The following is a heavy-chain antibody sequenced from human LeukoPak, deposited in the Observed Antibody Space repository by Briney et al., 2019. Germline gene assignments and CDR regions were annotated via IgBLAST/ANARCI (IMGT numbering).Heavy chain of an antibody. J-gene: IGHJ4*02. CDR1: GFTFSSYA. CDR3: ASRRGYDPYYFDY. CDR2: ISYDGSNK. D-gene: IGHD5-12*01. V-gene: IGHV3-30*01. Sequence: GGSLRLSCAASGFTFSSYAMHWVRQAPGKGLEWVAVISYDGSNKYYADSVKGRFTISRDNSKNTLYLQMNSLRAEDTAVYYCASRRGYDPYYFDYWGQGTLVTVSS.